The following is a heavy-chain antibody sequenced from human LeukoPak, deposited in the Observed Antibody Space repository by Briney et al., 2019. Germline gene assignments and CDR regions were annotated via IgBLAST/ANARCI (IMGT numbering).Heavy chain of an antibody. Sequence: ESLKSSCKGCGYSFTSYWIGWVRQLPGKGLEWLGVIYPGDSDTRYSPSFQGQVTISADKSISNAYLQWSSLKASDTAMYYCAGKSSGWVKGADYWGQGTLVTVSS. CDR1: GYSFTSYW. CDR3: AGKSSGWVKGADY. J-gene: IGHJ4*02. CDR2: IYPGDSDT. D-gene: IGHD6-19*01. V-gene: IGHV5-51*01.